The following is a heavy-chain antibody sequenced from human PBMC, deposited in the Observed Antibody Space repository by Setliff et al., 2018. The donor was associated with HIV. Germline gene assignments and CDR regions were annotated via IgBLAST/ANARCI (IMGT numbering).Heavy chain of an antibody. D-gene: IGHD1-26*01. J-gene: IGHJ6*03. CDR1: GGSISSHY. Sequence: SETLSLTCTVSGGSISSHYWSWIRQPPGKGLEWIGYIYYSGSTNYNPSLKSRVTISVDTSKNQFSLKLSSVTAADTAVYYCARGPSASYSGGFYYYYYMDVWGKGTTVTVSS. CDR2: IYYSGST. V-gene: IGHV4-59*11. CDR3: ARGPSASYSGGFYYYYYMDV.